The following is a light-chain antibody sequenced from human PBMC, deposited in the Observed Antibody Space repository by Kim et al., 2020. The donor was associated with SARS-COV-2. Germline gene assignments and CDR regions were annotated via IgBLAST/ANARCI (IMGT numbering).Light chain of an antibody. CDR3: HHFDNSLYT. J-gene: IGKJ2*01. Sequence: LSPGERATLTCRASQSVSGSYLGWYQQKPGQPPRLLIYDASTRAVGIPDRFSGSGSGTLFTLTISRLEPEDFAVYYCHHFDNSLYTFGQGTKLEI. CDR1: QSVSGSY. CDR2: DAS. V-gene: IGKV3-20*01.